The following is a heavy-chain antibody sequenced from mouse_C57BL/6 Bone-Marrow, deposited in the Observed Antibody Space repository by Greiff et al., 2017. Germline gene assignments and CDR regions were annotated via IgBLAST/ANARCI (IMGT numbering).Heavy chain of an antibody. CDR1: GYTFTSYW. Sequence: VQLQQPGAELVRPGTSVKLSCKASGYTFTSYWMHWVKQRPGQGLEWIGVIDPSDSYTNYNQKFKGKATFTVDTSSSTAYMQLSSLTSEDSAVYYCARRDYGLDYWGQGTTLTVSS. J-gene: IGHJ2*01. CDR2: IDPSDSYT. CDR3: ARRDYGLDY. V-gene: IGHV1-59*01. D-gene: IGHD2-4*01.